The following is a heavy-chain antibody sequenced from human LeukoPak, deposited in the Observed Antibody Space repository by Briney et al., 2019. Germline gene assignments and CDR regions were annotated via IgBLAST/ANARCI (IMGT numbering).Heavy chain of an antibody. CDR3: AREPRSYYGSGSYYIGDTFDI. V-gene: IGHV4-4*07. CDR2: IYTIGSA. J-gene: IGHJ3*02. Sequence: SETLSLTCSVSGGSINSYFWRWIRQPARKGLAWIGRIYTIGSANYHSSLTRRATISVDTSMNQFSLNLTSVTAADTPVYYFAREPRSYYGSGSYYIGDTFDIWGQGTMVTVSS. D-gene: IGHD3-10*01. CDR1: GGSINSYF.